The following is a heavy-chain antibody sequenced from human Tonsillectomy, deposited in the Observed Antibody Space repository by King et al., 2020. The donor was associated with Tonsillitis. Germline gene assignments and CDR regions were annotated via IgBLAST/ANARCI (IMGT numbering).Heavy chain of an antibody. CDR2: INPNSGGT. D-gene: IGHD4-17*01. J-gene: IGHJ6*02. V-gene: IGHV1-2*02. CDR1: GYTFTGYY. Sequence: VQLVQSGAEVKKPGASVKVSCKASGYTFTGYYMHWVRQAPGQGLEWMGWINPNSGGTNYAQRFQGRVTMTRDTSISTAYMELSRLRPDDTVVYYCANYLGDYGDPYGMDVWGQGTTVTVSS. CDR3: ANYLGDYGDPYGMDV.